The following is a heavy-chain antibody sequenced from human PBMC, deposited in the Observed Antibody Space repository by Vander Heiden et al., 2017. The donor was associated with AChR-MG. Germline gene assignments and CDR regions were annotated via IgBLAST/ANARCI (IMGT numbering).Heavy chain of an antibody. Sequence: QITLKESGPTLVKPTQTLTLTCTFSGFSLSTSGVGVGWIRQPPGKALEWLALIYWDDDKRYSPSLKSRLTITKDTSKNQVVLTMTNMDPVDTATYYCAHRLSLASGWYVGAFDIWGQGTMVTVSS. D-gene: IGHD6-19*01. J-gene: IGHJ3*02. CDR1: GFSLSTSGVG. CDR3: AHRLSLASGWYVGAFDI. V-gene: IGHV2-5*02. CDR2: IYWDDDK.